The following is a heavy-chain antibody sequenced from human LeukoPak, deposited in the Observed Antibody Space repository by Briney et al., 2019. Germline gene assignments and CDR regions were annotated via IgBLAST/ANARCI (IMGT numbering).Heavy chain of an antibody. CDR2: ISGSGGST. V-gene: IGHV3-23*01. Sequence: PGGSLRLSCAASGFTFSCYAMSWVRQAPGKWLEWVSAISGSGGSTYYADSVKGRFTISRDNSKNTLYLQMNSLRAEDTAVYYCAKDAITRYDIFTGYFDYWGQGTLVTVSS. CDR3: AKDAITRYDIFTGYFDY. CDR1: GFTFSCYA. J-gene: IGHJ4*02. D-gene: IGHD3-9*01.